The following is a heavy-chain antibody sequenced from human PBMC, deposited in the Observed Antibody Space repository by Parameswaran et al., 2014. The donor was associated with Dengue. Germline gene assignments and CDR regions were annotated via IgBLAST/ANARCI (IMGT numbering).Heavy chain of an antibody. Sequence: SNARGCARCPGKGMEWVSAISDSGGSTYYADSVKGRFTISRDNSKNTLYLQMNSLRVEDTAVYYCAKSSNCRGTTCYPDYYYYYDMDVWGQGTTVTVSS. D-gene: IGHD2-2*01. J-gene: IGHJ6*02. V-gene: IGHV3-23*01. CDR3: AKSSNCRGTTCYPDYYYYYDMDV. CDR2: ISDSGGST. CDR1: SNA.